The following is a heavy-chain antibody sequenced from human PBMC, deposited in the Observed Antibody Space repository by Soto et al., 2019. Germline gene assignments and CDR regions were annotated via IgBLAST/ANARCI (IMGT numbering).Heavy chain of an antibody. J-gene: IGHJ4*02. CDR3: ARKSPYYDILTGPYGLDY. CDR1: GGTFSSYT. Sequence: SVKVSCKASGGTFSSYTISWVRQAPGQGLEWMGRIIPILGIANYAQKFQGRVTITADKSTSTAYMELSSLRSEDTAVYYCARKSPYYDILTGPYGLDYWGQGTLVTVSS. V-gene: IGHV1-69*02. D-gene: IGHD3-9*01. CDR2: IIPILGIA.